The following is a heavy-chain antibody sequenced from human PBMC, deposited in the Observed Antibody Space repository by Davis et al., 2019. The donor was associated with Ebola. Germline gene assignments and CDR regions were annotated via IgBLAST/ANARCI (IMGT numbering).Heavy chain of an antibody. V-gene: IGHV5-51*01. D-gene: IGHD4-17*01. Sequence: GESLKTPCKGPGYSFTNYWIGWVRQMPGKGLEWMGIIYPGDSDTRYSPSFQGQVTISADKSISTAYLQWSSLKASDTAMYYCARRSTTVTMYNWFDPWGQGTLVTVSS. CDR3: ARRSTTVTMYNWFDP. CDR2: IYPGDSDT. CDR1: GYSFTNYW. J-gene: IGHJ5*02.